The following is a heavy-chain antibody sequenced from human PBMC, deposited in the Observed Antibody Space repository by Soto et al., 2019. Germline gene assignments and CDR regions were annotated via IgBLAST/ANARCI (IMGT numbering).Heavy chain of an antibody. J-gene: IGHJ3*02. D-gene: IGHD3-3*01. CDR1: GGSISSSSYY. Sequence: PSETLSLTCTVSGGSISSSSYYWGWIRQPPGKGLEWIGSIYYSGSTYYNPSLKSRVTISVDTSKNQFSLKLSSVTAADTAVYYCARATYYDFWSGSAKRGGDAFDIWGQGTMVTVS. CDR3: ARATYYDFWSGSAKRGGDAFDI. V-gene: IGHV4-39*01. CDR2: IYYSGST.